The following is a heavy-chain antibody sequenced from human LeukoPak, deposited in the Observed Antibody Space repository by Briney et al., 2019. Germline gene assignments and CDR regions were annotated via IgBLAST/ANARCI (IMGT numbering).Heavy chain of an antibody. CDR2: IYYSGST. CDR3: ARARAGYHGLFQH. V-gene: IGHV4-59*01. CDR1: GGSISSYY. Sequence: PSETLSLTCTVSGGSISSYYWSWIRQPPGKGLEWIGYIYYSGSTNYNPSLKSRVTISVDTSKNQFSLKLSSVTAADTAVYYCARARAGYHGLFQHWGQGTLVTVSS. D-gene: IGHD3/OR15-3a*01. J-gene: IGHJ1*01.